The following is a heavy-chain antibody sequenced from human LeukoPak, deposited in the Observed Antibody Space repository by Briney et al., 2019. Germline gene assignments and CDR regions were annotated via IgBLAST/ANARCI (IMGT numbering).Heavy chain of an antibody. CDR3: ARGEPDCAGDCPYWYLDL. D-gene: IGHD2-21*02. CDR2: ISGNGGRT. Sequence: GGSLRLSCAASGFTFSSSAMHWVRQAPGKGLEYVSAISGNGGRTYYANSVKGRFTISRDNSKNTVFLQMGSLRAEDMAVYYCARGEPDCAGDCPYWYLDLWGRGTLVTVSS. J-gene: IGHJ2*01. CDR1: GFTFSSSA. V-gene: IGHV3-64*01.